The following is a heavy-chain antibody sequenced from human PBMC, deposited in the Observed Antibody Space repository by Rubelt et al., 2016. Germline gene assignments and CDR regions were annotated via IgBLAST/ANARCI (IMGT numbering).Heavy chain of an antibody. CDR1: GFTFSNYA. CDR2: IYSGGSS. CDR3: ARENRNRGGMDV. V-gene: IGHV3-66*01. Sequence: GGSLRLSCAASGFTFSNYAMSWVRQAPGKGLEWVSVIYSGGSSHYADSVKGRFTISRDNAKNSVSLQMNSLRAEDTAVYYCARENRNRGGMDVWGQGTTVTVSS. J-gene: IGHJ6*02. D-gene: IGHD1-14*01.